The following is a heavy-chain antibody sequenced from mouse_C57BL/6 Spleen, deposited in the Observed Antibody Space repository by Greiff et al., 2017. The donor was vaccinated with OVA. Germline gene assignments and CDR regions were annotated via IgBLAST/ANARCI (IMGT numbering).Heavy chain of an antibody. CDR1: GFTFSDYG. J-gene: IGHJ4*01. CDR3: AKWEYDYDEDYAMDY. V-gene: IGHV5-17*01. CDR2: ISSGSSTI. Sequence: EVKLVESGGGLVKPGGSLKLSCAASGFTFSDYGMHWVRQAPEKGLEWVAYISSGSSTIYYADTVKGRFTISRDTAKNTLFLQMTSLRSEDTAMYDCAKWEYDYDEDYAMDYWGQGTSVTVSS. D-gene: IGHD2-4*01.